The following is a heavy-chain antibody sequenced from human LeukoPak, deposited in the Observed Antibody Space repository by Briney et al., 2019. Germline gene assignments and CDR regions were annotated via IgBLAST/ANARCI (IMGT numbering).Heavy chain of an antibody. CDR1: GFTFSSYT. V-gene: IGHV3-21*01. CDR3: ARGSPIGKNWFDP. CDR2: ISSSSSHI. D-gene: IGHD3-10*01. J-gene: IGHJ5*02. Sequence: GGSLRLSCAASGFTFSSYTMNWVRQAPGKGLEWVSSISSSSSHIYYADSVKGRFTISRDNAMNSLYLQMNSLRAEDTAVYYCARGSPIGKNWFDPWGQGTLVTVSS.